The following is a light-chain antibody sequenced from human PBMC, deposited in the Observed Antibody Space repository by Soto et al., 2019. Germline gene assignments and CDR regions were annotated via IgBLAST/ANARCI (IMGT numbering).Light chain of an antibody. CDR3: QQSYNTLT. CDR1: QRISNY. Sequence: DISMPHSPSSLSASVGARVTIPCRASQRISNYLNWYQQKPGKAPRVLIYGAPTLQSGVPPRFSGNGSGTDFTVTITNLQPEEFATDYCQQSYNTLTFAGG. CDR2: GAP. V-gene: IGKV1-39*01. J-gene: IGKJ4*01.